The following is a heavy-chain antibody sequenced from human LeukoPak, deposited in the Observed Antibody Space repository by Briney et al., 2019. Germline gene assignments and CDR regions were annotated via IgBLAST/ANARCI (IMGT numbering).Heavy chain of an antibody. J-gene: IGHJ4*02. Sequence: GGSLRLSCAASGFTFSSYGMHWVRQGPGKGLEWVSVIHSGGSTYYADSVKGRFTISRDNSKNTLYLQMNTLRAEDTAVYYCARLGGSWYFDYWGQGTLVTVSS. CDR3: ARLGGSWYFDY. D-gene: IGHD2-15*01. CDR1: GFTFSSYG. CDR2: IHSGGST. V-gene: IGHV3-53*01.